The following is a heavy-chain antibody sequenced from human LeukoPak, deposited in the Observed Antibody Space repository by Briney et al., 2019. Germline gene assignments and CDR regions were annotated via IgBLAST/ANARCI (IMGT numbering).Heavy chain of an antibody. CDR2: IYYSGST. V-gene: IGHV4-59*01. D-gene: IGHD3-22*01. CDR3: ARVEGDYYYDSSARFNP. J-gene: IGHJ5*02. Sequence: SETLSLTCTVSGRPISSYYWSWIRQPPGKGLEWIGYIYYSGSTNYNPSLKSRVTISVDTSKNQFSLKLSSVTAADTAVYYCARVEGDYYYDSSARFNPWGQGTLVTVSS. CDR1: GRPISSYY.